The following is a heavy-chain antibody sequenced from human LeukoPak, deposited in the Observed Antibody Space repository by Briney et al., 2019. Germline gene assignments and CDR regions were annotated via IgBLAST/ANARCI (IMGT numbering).Heavy chain of an antibody. V-gene: IGHV1-8*03. Sequence: ASVKVSCKASGYTFTSYGINWVRQATGQGLEWMGWMNPNSGNTGYAQKSQGRVTITRNTSISTAYMELSSLRSEDTAVYYCARGFSFTISSAFDIWGQGTMVTVSS. CDR1: GYTFTSYG. CDR2: MNPNSGNT. D-gene: IGHD3-3*01. J-gene: IGHJ3*02. CDR3: ARGFSFTISSAFDI.